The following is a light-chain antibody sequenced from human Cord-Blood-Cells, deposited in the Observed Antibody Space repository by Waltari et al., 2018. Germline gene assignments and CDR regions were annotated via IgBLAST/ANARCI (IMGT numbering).Light chain of an antibody. Sequence: QSVLTQPPSVSAAPGQKVTISCSGSSSNIGNNYVSWYQQHPGTAPKLLIYDNNKRPSGIPDRFSDSKSGTSTTLGITGLQTGDEADYYCGTWDSSLSAGVFGGGTKLTVL. V-gene: IGLV1-51*01. CDR2: DNN. CDR1: SSNIGNNY. CDR3: GTWDSSLSAGV. J-gene: IGLJ3*02.